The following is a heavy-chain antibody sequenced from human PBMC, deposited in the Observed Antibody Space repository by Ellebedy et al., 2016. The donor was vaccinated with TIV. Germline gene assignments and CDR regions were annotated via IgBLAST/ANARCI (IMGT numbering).Heavy chain of an antibody. J-gene: IGHJ4*02. D-gene: IGHD4-23*01. CDR3: AKEIHDSGGD. Sequence: LSLTCAASGFTFSAYGMHWVRQAPGKGLDWLAVVTNDGRNQYYADSIKGRFTISRDNSKNTLYLQMRSLRAEDSAIYYCAKEIHDSGGDWGQGTLVTVSS. V-gene: IGHV3-30*18. CDR2: VTNDGRNQ. CDR1: GFTFSAYG.